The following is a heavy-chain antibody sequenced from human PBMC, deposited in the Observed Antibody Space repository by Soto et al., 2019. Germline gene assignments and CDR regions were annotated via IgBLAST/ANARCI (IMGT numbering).Heavy chain of an antibody. V-gene: IGHV1-69*01. D-gene: IGHD1-1*01. CDR3: ARDSTTMVTGFDN. CDR2: IIPLFGTA. CDR1: GVTFSSET. J-gene: IGHJ4*02. Sequence: QVQLVQSGADVKKPGSSVKVSCQASGVTFSSETLGWVRQAPGQGLEWVGGIIPLFGTASYAQKFQGRVTITADESTSTVYMELSSLRSDDTAVYFCARDSTTMVTGFDNWGRGTLVTVSP.